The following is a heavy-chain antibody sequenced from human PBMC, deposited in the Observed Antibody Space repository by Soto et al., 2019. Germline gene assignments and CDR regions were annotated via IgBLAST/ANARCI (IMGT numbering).Heavy chain of an antibody. V-gene: IGHV4-30-4*01. CDR2: IYYTGST. CDR1: GGSISSGDYY. J-gene: IGHJ4*02. Sequence: SETLSLTCTVSGGSISSGDYYWSWIRQPPGKGLEWIGYIYYTGSTYYNPSLKNRLTISVDMSKNQFSLKLSSVAAADTAVYYCATTDARGYSYGSRDYWGQGTLVTVSS. D-gene: IGHD5-18*01. CDR3: ATTDARGYSYGSRDY.